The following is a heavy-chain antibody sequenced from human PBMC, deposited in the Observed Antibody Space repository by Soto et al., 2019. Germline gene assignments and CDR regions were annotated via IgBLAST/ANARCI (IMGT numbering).Heavy chain of an antibody. CDR1: GGSISSSSYY. J-gene: IGHJ4*02. Sequence: SETLSHTCTGSGGSISSSSYYWGWIRQPPGKGLEWIGSIYYSGSTYYNPSLKSRVTISVDTSKNQFSLKLSSVTAADTAVYYFSMVLNADYCNYFDFAYLVQATLVT. V-gene: IGHV4-39*01. CDR2: IYYSGST. CDR3: SMVLNADYCNYFDFAY. D-gene: IGHD4-4*01.